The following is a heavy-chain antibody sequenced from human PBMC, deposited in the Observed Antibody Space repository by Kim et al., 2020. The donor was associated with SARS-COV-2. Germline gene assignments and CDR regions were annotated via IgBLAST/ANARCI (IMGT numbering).Heavy chain of an antibody. J-gene: IGHJ1*01. CDR3: VTEPTH. V-gene: IGHV3-11*05. CDR2: INSDGSST. CDR1: GFSFSDYY. Sequence: GGSLRLSCAASGFSFSDYYLPWIRQAPGKGLEWVAYINSDGSSTDYADSVNGRFTISRDSAKRSVSLQMNSLTPEDTAVYYCVTEPTHWGHATHVTVS.